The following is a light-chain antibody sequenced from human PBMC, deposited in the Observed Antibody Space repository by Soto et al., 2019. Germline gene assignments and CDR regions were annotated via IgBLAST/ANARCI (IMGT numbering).Light chain of an antibody. CDR3: QKYYKWTKCK. CDR1: QSVSIN. J-gene: IGKJ1*01. V-gene: IGKV3-15*01. Sequence: IFMTHSPYTLSVSPGERSTLSCRASQSVSINLAWYQQKPGQAPRLLIYGASNRATGIPARFSGSGSGTELTINISTMKYEAFEVYYCQKYYKWTKCKFGQGT. CDR2: GAS.